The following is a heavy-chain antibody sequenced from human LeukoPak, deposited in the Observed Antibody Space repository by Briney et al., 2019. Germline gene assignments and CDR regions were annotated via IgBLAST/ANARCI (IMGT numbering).Heavy chain of an antibody. V-gene: IGHV3-33*03. Sequence: GRSLRLSCAASGFTFSDYGMQWVRQAPGKGLECLSVIWSGGSIADYAESVRGRLTISRDNSKNTVYLQMNSLRAEDTAIYFCTRVATAGTWTDYWGQGTLVTVSS. J-gene: IGHJ4*02. CDR1: GFTFSDYG. CDR3: TRVATAGTWTDY. CDR2: IWSGGSIA. D-gene: IGHD6-25*01.